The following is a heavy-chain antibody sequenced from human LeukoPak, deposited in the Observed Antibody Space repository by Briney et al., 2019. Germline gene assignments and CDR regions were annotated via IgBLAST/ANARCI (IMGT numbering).Heavy chain of an antibody. J-gene: IGHJ4*02. CDR1: GFTDYA. Sequence: GGSLRLSCVASGFTDYAIHWVRQAPGKVLEWVAVISYDGSYRYYADSVKSRFTISRDNAKNSLYLQMNSLRAEDTAVYYCARTVVVVIAAHHFDYWGQGTLVTVSS. CDR2: ISYDGSYR. D-gene: IGHD3-22*01. CDR3: ARTVVVVIAAHHFDY. V-gene: IGHV3-30*04.